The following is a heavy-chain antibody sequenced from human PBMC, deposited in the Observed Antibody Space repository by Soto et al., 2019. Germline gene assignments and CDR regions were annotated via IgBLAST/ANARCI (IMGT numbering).Heavy chain of an antibody. D-gene: IGHD6-13*01. CDR1: GYSFTSYW. Sequence: EVQLVQSGAEVKKPGESLKISCKGSGYSFTSYWIGWVRQMPGKGLEWMGIIYPGDSDTRYNPSFQGQVTISADKSISTAYLQWSSLNASDTAMYYCATLIAAAGTRYYYGMDVWGQGTTVTVSS. V-gene: IGHV5-51*03. CDR2: IYPGDSDT. CDR3: ATLIAAAGTRYYYGMDV. J-gene: IGHJ6*02.